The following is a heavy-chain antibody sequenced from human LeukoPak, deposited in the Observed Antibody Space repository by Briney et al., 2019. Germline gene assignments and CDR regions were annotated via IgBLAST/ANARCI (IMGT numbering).Heavy chain of an antibody. J-gene: IGHJ6*03. CDR2: ISGYNGNT. D-gene: IGHD2-21*02. V-gene: IGHV1-18*01. Sequence: ASVKVSCKASGYTFTSYGISWVRQAPGQGLEWMGWISGYNGNTKYAQKIQGRVTMTTDTSTSTAYMELRSLRSDDTAVYYCARYLGDYDYYYYMDVWGKGTKVTVFS. CDR1: GYTFTSYG. CDR3: ARYLGDYDYYYYMDV.